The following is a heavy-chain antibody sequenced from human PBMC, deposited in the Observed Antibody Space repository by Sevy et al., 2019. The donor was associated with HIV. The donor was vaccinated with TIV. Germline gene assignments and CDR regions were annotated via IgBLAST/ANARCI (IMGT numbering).Heavy chain of an antibody. CDR3: AREDYGERGYYYYMDV. Sequence: GGSLRLSCAASGFIFSNYWMHWVRQAPGKGLVWVSRINSDGRGTTYADSVKGRFTISRDNAKNTLYLQMNSLRAEDTAVYYCAREDYGERGYYYYMDVWGKGTTVTVSS. D-gene: IGHD4-17*01. CDR1: GFIFSNYW. CDR2: INSDGRGT. J-gene: IGHJ6*03. V-gene: IGHV3-74*01.